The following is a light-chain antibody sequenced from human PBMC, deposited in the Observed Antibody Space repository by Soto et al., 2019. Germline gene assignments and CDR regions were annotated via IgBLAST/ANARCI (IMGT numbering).Light chain of an antibody. Sequence: EIVMTQSPATLSVSPGERATLSCRASQSISNELAWYQQKPGQPPRLLIYGASTRATGVPARFTGSGSGSDFTLAISVLQSEDFAVYYCQQGHNWPLTFGKGTRLEI. CDR2: GAS. CDR3: QQGHNWPLT. CDR1: QSISNE. V-gene: IGKV3-15*01. J-gene: IGKJ2*01.